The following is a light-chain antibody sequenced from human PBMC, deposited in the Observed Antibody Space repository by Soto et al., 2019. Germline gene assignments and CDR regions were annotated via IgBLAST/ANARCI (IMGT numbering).Light chain of an antibody. Sequence: QSALTQPASVSASPGQSITISCTGTSSDVGGYNYVSWYQQHPGKAPKLMIYDVDNRPSGVSNRFSGSKSGNTASLTISVLQAEYEADYYCSSYTSSSTLVFGGGTKLTVL. J-gene: IGLJ2*01. CDR2: DVD. CDR3: SSYTSSSTLV. V-gene: IGLV2-14*01. CDR1: SSDVGGYNY.